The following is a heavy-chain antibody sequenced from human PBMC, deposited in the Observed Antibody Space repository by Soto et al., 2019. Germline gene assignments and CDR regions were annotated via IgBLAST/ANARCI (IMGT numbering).Heavy chain of an antibody. CDR2: ISAYNGNT. CDR1: GYTFTSYG. CDR3: ARALVGIAAAGYFDY. D-gene: IGHD6-13*01. J-gene: IGHJ4*02. Sequence: GASVKVSCKASGYTFTSYGISWVRQAPGQGLEWMGWISAYNGNTNYAQKLQGRVTMTTDTSTSTAYMELRSLRSDDTAVYYCARALVGIAAAGYFDYWGQGTLVTVSS. V-gene: IGHV1-18*01.